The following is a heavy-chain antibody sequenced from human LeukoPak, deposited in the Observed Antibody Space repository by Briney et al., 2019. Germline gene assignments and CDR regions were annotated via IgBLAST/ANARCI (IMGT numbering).Heavy chain of an antibody. CDR3: ARGTKQPGIVVVTAMAFFDY. CDR2: INHSGSI. CDR1: GGSFSGYY. Sequence: SETLSLTCAVYGGSFSGYYWSWIRQPPGKGLEWIGEINHSGSINYNPSLKSRVTISVDTSKNQFSLKLSSVTAADTAVYYCARGTKQPGIVVVTAMAFFDYWGQGTLVTVSS. V-gene: IGHV4-34*01. J-gene: IGHJ4*02. D-gene: IGHD2-21*02.